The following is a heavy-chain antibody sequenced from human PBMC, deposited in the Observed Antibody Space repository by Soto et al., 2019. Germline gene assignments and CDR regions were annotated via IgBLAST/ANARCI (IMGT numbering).Heavy chain of an antibody. CDR1: GFTFSSYS. CDR3: ASLLIVVATHYYYGMYV. CDR2: ISSSSSYI. V-gene: IGHV3-21*01. Sequence: LSLSCEASGFTFSSYSMNWVRQAPGKGLEWVSSISSSSSYIYYADSVKGRFTISRDNAKNSLYLQMNSLRAEDTAVYYCASLLIVVATHYYYGMYVLAQGTTLTVA. D-gene: IGHD1-26*01. J-gene: IGHJ6*02.